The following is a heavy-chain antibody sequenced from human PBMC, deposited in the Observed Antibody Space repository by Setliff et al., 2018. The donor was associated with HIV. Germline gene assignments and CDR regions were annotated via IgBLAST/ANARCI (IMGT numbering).Heavy chain of an antibody. Sequence: GGSLRLSCAASGFTFSSYAMSWVRQAPGKGLEWVSAISGSGGSTYYADSVKGRFVISREKSKSTLYLQMNSLRAEDTAVYYCARAPGTRDFDYWGQGTLVTVSS. CDR2: ISGSGGST. D-gene: IGHD1-26*01. V-gene: IGHV3-23*01. J-gene: IGHJ4*02. CDR1: GFTFSSYA. CDR3: ARAPGTRDFDY.